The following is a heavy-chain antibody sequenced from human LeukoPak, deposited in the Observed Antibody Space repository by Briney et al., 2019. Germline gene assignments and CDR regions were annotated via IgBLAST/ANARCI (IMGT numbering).Heavy chain of an antibody. D-gene: IGHD3-22*01. Sequence: ASVKVSCKASGYTFTSYDINWVRQATGQGLEWMGWISAYNGNTNYAQKLQGRVTMTTDTSTSTAYMELRSLRSDDTAVYYCARPRQAYYYDSSGHDAFDIWGQGTMVTVSS. J-gene: IGHJ3*02. CDR2: ISAYNGNT. CDR3: ARPRQAYYYDSSGHDAFDI. CDR1: GYTFTSYD. V-gene: IGHV1-18*01.